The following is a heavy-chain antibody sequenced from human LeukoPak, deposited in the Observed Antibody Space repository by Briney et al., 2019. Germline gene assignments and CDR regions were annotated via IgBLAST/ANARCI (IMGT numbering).Heavy chain of an antibody. CDR1: GFTFSSYS. J-gene: IGHJ4*02. V-gene: IGHV3-21*01. CDR2: ISSSSSYI. D-gene: IGHD6-19*01. Sequence: PGGSLRLSCAASGFTFSSYSMNWVRQAPGKGLEWVSSISSSSSYIYYADSVKGRFTISRDNAKNSLYLQMNSLRAEDTAVYYCARDIAVADSSFDYWGQGTLVTVSS. CDR3: ARDIAVADSSFDY.